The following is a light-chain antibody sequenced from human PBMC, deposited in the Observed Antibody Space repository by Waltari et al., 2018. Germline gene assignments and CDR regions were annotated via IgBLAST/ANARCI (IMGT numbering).Light chain of an antibody. CDR3: SSYTSSSTLYV. CDR2: DVS. J-gene: IGLJ1*01. V-gene: IGLV2-14*01. CDR1: SRDVGGYNY. Sequence: QSALTQPASVSGSPGQSITISCTGHSRDVGGYNYVSWYQQHPGKAPKLMIYDVSNRPSGVSNRFSGSKSGNTASLTISGLQAEDEADYYCSSYTSSSTLYVFGTGTKVTVL.